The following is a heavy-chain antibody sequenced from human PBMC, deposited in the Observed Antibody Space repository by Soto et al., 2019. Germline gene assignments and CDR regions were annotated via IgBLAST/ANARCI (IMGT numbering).Heavy chain of an antibody. J-gene: IGHJ4*01. V-gene: IGHV3-11*01. CDR3: ARDPLHYGSGFDY. CDR2: ISISGTTI. CDR1: GFPFNDYY. D-gene: IGHD3-10*01. Sequence: QVELVQSGGGLVKPGGSLRLSCAASGFPFNDYYMSWIRQAPGKGLEWVAYISISGTTIYYADSAKGRFTISRDDVSNSLYLQMNSLRAEDTAVYYCARDPLHYGSGFDYWGHGTLVTVSS.